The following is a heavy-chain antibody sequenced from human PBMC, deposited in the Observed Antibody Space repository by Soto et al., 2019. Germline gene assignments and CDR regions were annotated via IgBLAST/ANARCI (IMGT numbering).Heavy chain of an antibody. D-gene: IGHD3-3*01. J-gene: IGHJ4*02. CDR3: ARRGGEWLLYAVGYYFDY. CDR1: GGSFSGYY. CDR2: INHSGST. Sequence: QVQLQQWGAGLLKPSETLSLTCAVYGGSFSGYYWSWIRQPPGKGLEWIGEINHSGSTNYNPSLKSRVTISVDTSKNQFSLQLSSVTAADTAVYYCARRGGEWLLYAVGYYFDYWGQGTLVTVSS. V-gene: IGHV4-34*01.